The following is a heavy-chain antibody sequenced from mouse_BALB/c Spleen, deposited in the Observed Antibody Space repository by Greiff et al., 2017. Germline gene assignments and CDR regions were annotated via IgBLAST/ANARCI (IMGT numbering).Heavy chain of an antibody. V-gene: IGHV1-4*01. CDR3: ARSEYGNYGYAMDY. J-gene: IGHJ4*01. Sequence: VKLQQSGAELARPGASVKMSCKASGYTFTSYTMHWVKQRTGQGLEWIGYINPSSGYTNYNQKFKDKATLTADKSSSTAYMQLSSLTSEDSAVYYCARSEYGNYGYAMDYWGQGTSVTVSS. CDR2: INPSSGYT. D-gene: IGHD2-10*02. CDR1: GYTFTSYT.